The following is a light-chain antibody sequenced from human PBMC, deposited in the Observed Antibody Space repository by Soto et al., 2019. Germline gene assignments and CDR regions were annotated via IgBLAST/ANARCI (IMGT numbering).Light chain of an antibody. CDR2: EVS. V-gene: IGLV2-23*02. CDR1: SSDVGSYNL. CDR3: CSYAGSSTSPYV. Sequence: QSALAQPASVSGSPGQSITISCTGTSSDVGSYNLVSWYQQHPGKAPKLMIYEVSKRPSGVSDRFSGSKSGNTASLTISGLQAEDEADYYCCSYAGSSTSPYVFGTGTKVTVL. J-gene: IGLJ1*01.